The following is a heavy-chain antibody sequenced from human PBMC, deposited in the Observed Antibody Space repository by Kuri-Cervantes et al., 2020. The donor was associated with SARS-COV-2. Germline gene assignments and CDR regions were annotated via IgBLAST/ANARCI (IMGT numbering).Heavy chain of an antibody. V-gene: IGHV4-39*01. CDR1: GGSISSSSYY. CDR3: ARLGGNDSSGYYGVDY. J-gene: IGHJ4*02. D-gene: IGHD3-22*01. CDR2: IYYSGST. Sequence: GSLRLSCTVSGGSISSSSYYWGWIRQPPGKGLEWIGSIYYSGSTYYNPSLKSRVTISVDTSKNQFSLKLSSVTAADTAVYYCARLGGNDSSGYYGVDYWGQGTLVTVSS.